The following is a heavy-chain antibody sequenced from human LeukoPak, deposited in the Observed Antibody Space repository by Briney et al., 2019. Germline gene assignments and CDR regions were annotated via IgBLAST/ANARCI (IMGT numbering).Heavy chain of an antibody. Sequence: GESLQISCKGSGYRFTSYWIGWVRQMPGKGLEWMGIIYPGDSDTRYSPSFQGQVTISADKSVSTAYLQWSSLKASDTAMYYCARQGVGGTRGNYFDYWGQGTLVTVSS. J-gene: IGHJ4*02. V-gene: IGHV5-51*01. CDR2: IYPGDSDT. CDR3: ARQGVGGTRGNYFDY. CDR1: GYRFTSYW. D-gene: IGHD1-26*01.